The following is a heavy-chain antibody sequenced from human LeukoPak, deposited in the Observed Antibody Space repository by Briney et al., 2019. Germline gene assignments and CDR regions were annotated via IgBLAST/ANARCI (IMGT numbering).Heavy chain of an antibody. CDR1: GFTLSSYS. CDR3: ARAVGRVAASGTLDY. Sequence: GGSLRLSCAASGFTLSSYSMNWVRQAPGKGLEWVSSISGSSSYIYYADSVKGRFTISRDNARKSLYLQMNSLRAEDTAVFYCARAVGRVAASGTLDYWGQGTLVTASS. V-gene: IGHV3-21*01. D-gene: IGHD6-13*01. CDR2: ISGSSSYI. J-gene: IGHJ4*02.